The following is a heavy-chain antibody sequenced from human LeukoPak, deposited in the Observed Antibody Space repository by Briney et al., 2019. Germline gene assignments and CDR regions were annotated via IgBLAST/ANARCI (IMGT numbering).Heavy chain of an antibody. CDR3: ARAGLTMVRGVIIPLGY. Sequence: SETLSLTCTVSGGSIISYYWSWIRQPPGKGLEWIGYIYYSGSTNYNPSLKSRVTISVDTSKNQFSLKLSSVTAADTAVYYCARAGLTMVRGVIIPLGYWGQGTLVTVSS. J-gene: IGHJ4*02. D-gene: IGHD3-10*01. CDR1: GGSIISYY. V-gene: IGHV4-59*01. CDR2: IYYSGST.